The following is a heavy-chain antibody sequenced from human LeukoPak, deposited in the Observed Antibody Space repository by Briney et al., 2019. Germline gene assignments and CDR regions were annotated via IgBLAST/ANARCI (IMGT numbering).Heavy chain of an antibody. CDR1: GGSISNYY. V-gene: IGHV4-59*01. Sequence: SETLSLTCTVSGGSISNYYWSWIRQPPGKGLEWVGCIYHSENTNYNPSLKSRVTISVDTSKNQFSLKLSSVTAADTAVYYCASSGDSSGYYVDYFDYWGQGTLVTVSS. CDR3: ASSGDSSGYYVDYFDY. CDR2: IYHSENT. D-gene: IGHD3-22*01. J-gene: IGHJ4*02.